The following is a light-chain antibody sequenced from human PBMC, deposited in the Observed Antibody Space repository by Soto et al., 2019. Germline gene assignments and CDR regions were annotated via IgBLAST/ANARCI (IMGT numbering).Light chain of an antibody. CDR1: QDISRY. CDR2: DAS. CDR3: QQYDNLPLT. J-gene: IGKJ4*01. V-gene: IGKV1-33*01. Sequence: EIQMTQSPSSPSSSFGEKDTITFQASQDISRYLNWYQHKPGKAPKLLIYDASNLETRVPSRFSGSGSGTDFTFTISSLQPEDFATYYCQQYDNLPLTFGGGTKV.